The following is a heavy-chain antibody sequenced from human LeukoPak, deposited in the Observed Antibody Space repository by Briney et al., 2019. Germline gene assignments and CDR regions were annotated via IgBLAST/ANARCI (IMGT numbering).Heavy chain of an antibody. D-gene: IGHD5-12*01. CDR1: GGSISSYY. CDR3: ARQSGYDPFDY. CDR2: IYYSGST. Sequence: SETLSLTCTVSGGSISSYYWSWIRQPPGKGLEWIGYIYYSGSTNYNPSLKSRVTISVDTSKNQFSLKLSSVTAADTAVYYCARQSGYDPFDYWGQGTLVTVSS. J-gene: IGHJ4*02. V-gene: IGHV4-59*08.